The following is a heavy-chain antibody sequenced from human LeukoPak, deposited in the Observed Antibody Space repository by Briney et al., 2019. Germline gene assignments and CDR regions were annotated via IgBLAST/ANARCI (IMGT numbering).Heavy chain of an antibody. CDR3: AKDLSRNYRAFFDY. D-gene: IGHD1-7*01. V-gene: IGHV3-30*18. J-gene: IGHJ4*02. CDR1: GVTFSTYD. Sequence: PGGSLRLSCAASGVTFSTYDVHWVRQTPGKGLEWVAVISSDGSTKYYADSVKGRFTISRDNSKNTLYLQMNSLRAEDTAVYYCAKDLSRNYRAFFDYGGQGTLVTVSS. CDR2: ISSDGSTK.